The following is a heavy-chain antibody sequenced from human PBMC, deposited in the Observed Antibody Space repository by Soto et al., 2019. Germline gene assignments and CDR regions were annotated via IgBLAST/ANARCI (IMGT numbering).Heavy chain of an antibody. V-gene: IGHV1-3*01. Sequence: VQLAQSGPEVKKPGASVKVSCKASGYIFSSFAMHWVRQAPGQSLEWMGWINPGNGNTKYSQKFQGRVAITRDTSANIVYMELSSLRSEDTAVYACARDRGNCGGDCHYYGLDVWGQGTTVTVSS. CDR2: INPGNGNT. CDR3: ARDRGNCGGDCHYYGLDV. J-gene: IGHJ6*02. CDR1: GYIFSSFA. D-gene: IGHD2-21*02.